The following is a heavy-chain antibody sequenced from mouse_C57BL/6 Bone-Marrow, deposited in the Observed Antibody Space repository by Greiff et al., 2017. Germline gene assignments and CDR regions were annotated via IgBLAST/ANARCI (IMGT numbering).Heavy chain of an antibody. J-gene: IGHJ1*03. CDR2: IWSGGGT. CDR3: ARNLRWGRSSFDV. CDR1: GFSLTSYG. Sequence: QVQLQQSGPGLVQPSQSLSITCTVSGFSLTSYGVHWVRQSPGKGLEWLGVIWSGGGTDYNAAFISSLSISKDNYKSQVFFKMNSLRADDTAIYYCARNLRWGRSSFDVWGTGTTVTVSS. V-gene: IGHV2-2*01. D-gene: IGHD1-3*01.